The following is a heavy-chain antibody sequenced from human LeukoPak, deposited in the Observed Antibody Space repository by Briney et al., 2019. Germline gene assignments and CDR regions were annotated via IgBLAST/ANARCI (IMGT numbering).Heavy chain of an antibody. CDR2: ISSSGSTI. V-gene: IGHV3-11*01. Sequence: GGSLRLSCAASGFTFSDCYMSWIRQAPGKGLEWVSYISSSGSTIYYADSVKGRFTISRDNAKNSLYLQMNSLRAEDTAVYYCARAPTRDGYNPPFDYWGQGTLVTVSS. J-gene: IGHJ4*02. D-gene: IGHD5-24*01. CDR1: GFTFSDCY. CDR3: ARAPTRDGYNPPFDY.